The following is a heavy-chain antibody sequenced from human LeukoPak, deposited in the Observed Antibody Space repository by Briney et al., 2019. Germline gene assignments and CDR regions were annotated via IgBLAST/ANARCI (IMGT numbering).Heavy chain of an antibody. CDR2: ISSSSSTI. CDR3: ARALVMYYYDSSGFAFDI. D-gene: IGHD3-22*01. J-gene: IGHJ3*02. Sequence: PGGSLRLSCAASGFTFSSYSMNWVRQAPGKGLEWVSYISSSSSTIYYADSVKGRFTISRDNAKNSLYLQMNSLRAEDTAVYYCARALVMYYYDSSGFAFDIWGQGTMVTVSS. V-gene: IGHV3-48*04. CDR1: GFTFSSYS.